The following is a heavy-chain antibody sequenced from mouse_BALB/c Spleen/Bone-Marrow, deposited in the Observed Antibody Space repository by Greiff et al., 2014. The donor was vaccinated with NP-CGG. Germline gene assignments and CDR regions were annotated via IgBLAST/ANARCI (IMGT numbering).Heavy chain of an antibody. Sequence: VQLQQSGPELVKSGTSVRISCKPSGYTFTSYYIHWVKQRPGQGLEWIGWIYPGNVDTKYNEKFKGKATLTADKSSSTAYMQLSSLTSEDSAVYFCARETRYGNYVDYFDYWGQGTTLTVSS. CDR1: GYTFTSYY. V-gene: IGHV1S56*01. CDR2: IYPGNVDT. D-gene: IGHD2-10*02. CDR3: ARETRYGNYVDYFDY. J-gene: IGHJ2*01.